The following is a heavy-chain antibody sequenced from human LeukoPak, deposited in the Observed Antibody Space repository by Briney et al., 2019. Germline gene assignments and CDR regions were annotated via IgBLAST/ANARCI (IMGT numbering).Heavy chain of an antibody. J-gene: IGHJ4*02. CDR1: GYTFTSYG. D-gene: IGHD6-19*01. CDR3: ARVGYSSGWYSGKDY. Sequence: GASVKVSCKASGYTFTSYGISWVRQAPGQGLEWMGWISAYNGNTNYAQKLQGRVTMTTDTSTSTACMELRGLRSDDTAVYYCARVGYSSGWYSGKDYWGQGTLVTVSS. CDR2: ISAYNGNT. V-gene: IGHV1-18*01.